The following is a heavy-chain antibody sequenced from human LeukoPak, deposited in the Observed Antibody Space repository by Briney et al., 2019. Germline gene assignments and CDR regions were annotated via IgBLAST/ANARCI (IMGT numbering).Heavy chain of an antibody. D-gene: IGHD6-19*01. CDR3: AKQRSGASGWCMDN. CDR1: GFTFSSYA. J-gene: IGHJ4*02. V-gene: IGHV3-23*01. CDR2: ISGSGGST. Sequence: GGSLRLSCAASGFTFSSYAMGWVRQAPGKGLEWVSAISGSGGSTYYADSVKGRFTISRDNSKNTLYLQMNSLRAEDTAVYYCAKQRSGASGWCMDNWGQGTLVTVSS.